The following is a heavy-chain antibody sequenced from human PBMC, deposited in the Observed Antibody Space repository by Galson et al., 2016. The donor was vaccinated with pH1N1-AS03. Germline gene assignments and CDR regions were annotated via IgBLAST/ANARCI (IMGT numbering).Heavy chain of an antibody. CDR3: ARGRYSCFDI. V-gene: IGHV6-1*01. CDR1: GDSVSSNIDA. J-gene: IGHJ3*02. D-gene: IGHD2-15*01. CDR2: TYWRSKWYI. Sequence: CAISGDSVSSNIDAWNWIRHSPSRGLEWLGRTYWRSKWYIDYALSLKSRITINTDTSKHQFSLQLTSVIPDYTAVYYCARGRYSCFDIWGQGAKVPVSS.